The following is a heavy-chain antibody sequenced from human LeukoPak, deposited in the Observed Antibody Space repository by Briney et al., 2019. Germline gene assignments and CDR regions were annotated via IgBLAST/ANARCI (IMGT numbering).Heavy chain of an antibody. CDR1: GFTVSTSY. J-gene: IGHJ4*02. Sequence: PGGSLRLSCAASGFTVSTSYMSWVRQAPGKGLEWVANIKQDGSEKYYVDSVKGRFTISRDNAKNSLYLQMNSLRAEDTAVYYCARVGTGGEFDYWGQGTLVTVSS. V-gene: IGHV3-7*01. CDR3: ARVGTGGEFDY. D-gene: IGHD3-16*01. CDR2: IKQDGSEK.